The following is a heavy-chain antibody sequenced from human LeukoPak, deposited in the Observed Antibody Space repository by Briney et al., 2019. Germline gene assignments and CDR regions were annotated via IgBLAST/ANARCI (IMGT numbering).Heavy chain of an antibody. D-gene: IGHD2-15*01. V-gene: IGHV3-21*01. CDR1: GFTFSSYR. CDR2: ISSSGGYI. CDR3: ARYCSGGSCLRD. Sequence: GGSLRLSCAASGFTFSSYRMNWVRQAPGEGLEWVASISSSGGYIYYVDSVQGRFTISRDNAKNSLYLQMNSLRAEDTAVYYCARYCSGGSCLRDWGQGTLVTVSS. J-gene: IGHJ1*01.